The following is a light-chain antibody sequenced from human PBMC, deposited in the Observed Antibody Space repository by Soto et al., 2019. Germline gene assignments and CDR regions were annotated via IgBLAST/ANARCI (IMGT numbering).Light chain of an antibody. Sequence: EIVLTQSPGTLSLSPGERATLSCRASQGVSSSHLAWYQQKPGQGPRLLIYDASTRATAIPDRFSGSGSGKDFTLTISRLEPEDFAVYYCQHYGTPPYAFGQGTKLESK. J-gene: IGKJ2*01. V-gene: IGKV3-20*01. CDR1: QGVSSSH. CDR2: DAS. CDR3: QHYGTPPYA.